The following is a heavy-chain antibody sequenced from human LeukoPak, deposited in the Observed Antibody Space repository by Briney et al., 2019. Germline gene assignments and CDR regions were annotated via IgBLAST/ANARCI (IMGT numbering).Heavy chain of an antibody. CDR2: ISPTGSTT. Sequence: GGSLRLSCTASGFSFSGHWMHWARQLPGKGLVWVSRISPTGSTTSYADSVKGRFTISRDNAKNSLYLQMNSLRAEDTAVYYCVRDNPRQQGFAYWGQGTLVTVSS. J-gene: IGHJ4*02. CDR1: GFSFSGHW. D-gene: IGHD6-13*01. V-gene: IGHV3-74*01. CDR3: VRDNPRQQGFAY.